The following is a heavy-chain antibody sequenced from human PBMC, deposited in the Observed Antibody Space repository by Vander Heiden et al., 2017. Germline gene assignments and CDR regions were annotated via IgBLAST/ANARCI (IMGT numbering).Heavy chain of an antibody. D-gene: IGHD6-19*01. V-gene: IGHV3-9*01. Sequence: EVQLVESGGGLVQSGRSLRLCCAASGFSCDDYAMHWVRQAPGKGLEWVSCISLNSGKVVYADSVRGRFTIARDNARKSLYLQMSSLRAEDTALYYCAKDISAVAGNAFDYWGQGTLVTVSS. CDR1: GFSCDDYA. CDR3: AKDISAVAGNAFDY. J-gene: IGHJ4*02. CDR2: ISLNSGKV.